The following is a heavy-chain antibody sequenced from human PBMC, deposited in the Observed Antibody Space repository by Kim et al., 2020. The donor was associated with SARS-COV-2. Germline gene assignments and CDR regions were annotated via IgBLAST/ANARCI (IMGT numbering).Heavy chain of an antibody. D-gene: IGHD2-2*01. CDR2: LYTGGRT. V-gene: IGHV4-39*07. CDR1: GGSITSDRFYWGDRYY. CDR3: ARFAGYQQLRAQYYAMDV. Sequence: SETLSLTCSVSGGSITSDRFYWGDRYYWGWIRQPPGMQLEWIGSLYTGGRTDYNPSLKSRLTMSQDISENRFSLELTSVTAADTAVYFCARFAGYQQLRAQYYAMDVWGQGTTVAVSS. J-gene: IGHJ6*02.